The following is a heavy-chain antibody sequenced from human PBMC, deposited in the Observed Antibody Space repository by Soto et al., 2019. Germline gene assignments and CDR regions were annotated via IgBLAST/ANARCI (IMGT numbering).Heavy chain of an antibody. CDR3: AADTPSSSWSHYYYGMDV. CDR1: GFTFTSSA. V-gene: IGHV1-58*01. Sequence: QMQLVQSGPEVKKPGTSVKVSCKASGFTFTSSAVQWVRQARGQRLEWIGWIVVVSGNTNYAQKFQERVTITRDMSTSTAYMELSSLRSEDTAVYYCAADTPSSSWSHYYYGMDVWGQGTTVTVSS. J-gene: IGHJ6*02. CDR2: IVVVSGNT. D-gene: IGHD6-13*01.